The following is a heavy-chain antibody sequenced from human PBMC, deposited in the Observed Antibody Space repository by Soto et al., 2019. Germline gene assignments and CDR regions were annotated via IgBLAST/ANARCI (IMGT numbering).Heavy chain of an antibody. V-gene: IGHV3-23*01. CDR3: AKARPSAYTYVYASLESSACDY. CDR1: GFTFSSYA. D-gene: IGHD5-18*01. J-gene: IGHJ4*02. CDR2: ISGSGGRT. Sequence: PGGSLRLSCAASGFTFSSYAMSWVRQAPRKGLEWVSAISGSGGRTHYADTVKGRFTISRDNSKNTLYLQMNSLRAEDTAVYYCAKARPSAYTYVYASLESSACDYWGQGTLVTVSS.